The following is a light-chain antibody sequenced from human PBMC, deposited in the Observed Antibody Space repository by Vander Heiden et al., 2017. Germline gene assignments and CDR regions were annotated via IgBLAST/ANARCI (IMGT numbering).Light chain of an antibody. J-gene: IGKJ1*01. CDR3: QQDYSTPWT. CDR1: QSVLHSSNSKNY. Sequence: DIVVTPSPASLAVSLGERATIHCQSSQSVLHSSNSKNYLAWYQQKPGQPPKLLIYWASTRESGVPDRFSGSGSGTDFTLTISSLQAEDVAVYYCQQDYSTPWTFGQGTKVEIK. V-gene: IGKV4-1*01. CDR2: WAS.